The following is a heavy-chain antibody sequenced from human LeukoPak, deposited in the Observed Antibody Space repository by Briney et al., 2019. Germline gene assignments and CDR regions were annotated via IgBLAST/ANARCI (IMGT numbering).Heavy chain of an antibody. CDR3: ARHAGTYTHFDS. D-gene: IGHD3-10*01. Sequence: SETLSLTCTVSGGSISNYYWTWVRQPPGKRLEWIGFIFHSGNINYNPSLKSRVTISVDTSKNQFSLKLSSVTAADTAVYYCARHAGTYTHFDSWGQGALVTVSS. V-gene: IGHV4-59*08. CDR1: GGSISNYY. J-gene: IGHJ4*02. CDR2: IFHSGNI.